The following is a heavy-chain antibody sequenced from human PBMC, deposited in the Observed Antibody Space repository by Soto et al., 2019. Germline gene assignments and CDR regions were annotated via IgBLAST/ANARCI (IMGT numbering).Heavy chain of an antibody. CDR2: ISGSGDTT. Sequence: GGSLRLSCAVSGFTFSTYAMSWVRQAPGKGLEWVSGISGSGDTTYHADSMKGRFTISRDNSKNTLYLQMNSLRAEDTALYYCAEAKEIAVVITTPFDYWGQGTLVTVSS. CDR3: AEAKEIAVVITTPFDY. J-gene: IGHJ4*02. CDR1: GFTFSTYA. D-gene: IGHD3-22*01. V-gene: IGHV3-23*01.